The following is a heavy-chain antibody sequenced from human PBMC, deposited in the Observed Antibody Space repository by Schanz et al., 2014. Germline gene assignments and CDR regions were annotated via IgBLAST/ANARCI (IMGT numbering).Heavy chain of an antibody. D-gene: IGHD1-1*01. CDR3: ARGTDWNLHY. V-gene: IGHV3-11*06. J-gene: IGHJ4*02. Sequence: QVQLVESGGGLVKPGGSLRLSCAASGFTFRDYYMSWIRQAPGKGLERVSSISSSGSYIHYADSVKGRFTISRDNAKNTLYLQMNSLRAGDTAVYYCARGTDWNLHYWGQGALVTVSS. CDR1: GFTFRDYY. CDR2: ISSSGSYI.